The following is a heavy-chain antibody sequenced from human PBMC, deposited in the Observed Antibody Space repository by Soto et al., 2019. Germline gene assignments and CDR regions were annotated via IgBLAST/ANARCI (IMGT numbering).Heavy chain of an antibody. Sequence: PVGSLRLSCAASGFTFSSYGMHWVRQAPGKGLEWVAVIWYDGSNKYHADSVKGRFTISRDNSKNTLYLQMNSLRAEDTAVYYCARDVTITAAGIDYWGQGTLVTVSS. CDR3: ARDVTITAAGIDY. CDR2: IWYDGSNK. V-gene: IGHV3-33*01. D-gene: IGHD6-13*01. CDR1: GFTFSSYG. J-gene: IGHJ4*02.